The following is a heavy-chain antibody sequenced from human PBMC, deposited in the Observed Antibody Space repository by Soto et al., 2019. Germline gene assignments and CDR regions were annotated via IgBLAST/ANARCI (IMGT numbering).Heavy chain of an antibody. D-gene: IGHD3-10*01. V-gene: IGHV1-8*02. J-gene: IGHJ5*02. CDR2: ISANNGNT. CDR3: ATFRGSGSYYTNWFDP. Sequence: ASVKVSCKASGYTFTSYGISWVRQAPGQGLEWMGWISANNGNTGYAQKFQGRVTMTRNTSISTAYMELSSLRSEDTAVYYCATFRGSGSYYTNWFDPWGQGTLVTVSS. CDR1: GYTFTSYG.